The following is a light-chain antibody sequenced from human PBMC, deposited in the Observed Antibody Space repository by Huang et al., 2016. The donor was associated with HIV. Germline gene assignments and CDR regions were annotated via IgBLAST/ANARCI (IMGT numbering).Light chain of an antibody. V-gene: IGKV1-5*03. Sequence: DIQMTQSPSTLSASVGDRVTITCRASQSISSWLAWYQQKPGKAPKVLISKSSSLERGVPSRFSGSGSGTEFTLTISSLQPDDFATYYCQQYNSYPFTFGPGTKVDVK. J-gene: IGKJ3*01. CDR2: KSS. CDR1: QSISSW. CDR3: QQYNSYPFT.